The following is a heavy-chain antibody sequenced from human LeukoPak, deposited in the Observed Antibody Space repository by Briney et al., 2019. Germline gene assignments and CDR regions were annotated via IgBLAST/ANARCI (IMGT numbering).Heavy chain of an antibody. Sequence: GGSLRLSCAASGFTFDLYSMNWVRQAPGKGLERLSYISGSSTTIDYADSVKGRFTISRDNAKNSLYLQMNSLRAEDTATYYCARGVGAFEIWGQGTMVTVSS. D-gene: IGHD3-3*01. J-gene: IGHJ3*02. CDR2: ISGSSTTI. V-gene: IGHV3-48*01. CDR3: ARGVGAFEI. CDR1: GFTFDLYS.